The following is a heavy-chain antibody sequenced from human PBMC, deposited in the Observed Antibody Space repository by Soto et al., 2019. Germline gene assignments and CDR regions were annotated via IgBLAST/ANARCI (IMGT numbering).Heavy chain of an antibody. CDR2: IYYSGST. CDR1: GGSISSGGYY. CDR3: ARGIGIAAAGSDHWFDP. Sequence: QVQLQESGPGLVKPSQTLSLTCTVSGGSISSGGYYWSWIRQHPGKGLEWIGYIYYSGSTYYNPSLKSRLTISVDTSKNQFSLKLSSVTAADTAVYYCARGIGIAAAGSDHWFDPLGQGTLVTGSS. V-gene: IGHV4-31*03. D-gene: IGHD6-13*01. J-gene: IGHJ5*02.